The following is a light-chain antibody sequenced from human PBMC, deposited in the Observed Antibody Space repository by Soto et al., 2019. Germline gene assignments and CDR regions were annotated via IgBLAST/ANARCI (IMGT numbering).Light chain of an antibody. CDR2: GAS. J-gene: IGKJ4*01. CDR3: QQHSRSIT. Sequence: VLTQSPGTLSLSPGERATLSCRASQSVNNNYLAWYQQKPGQSPRLPIYGASIRATAIPDRFSGSGSGTDFTLTISRLEPEDSAVYYCQQHSRSITFGGGTKVEIK. V-gene: IGKV3-20*01. CDR1: QSVNNNY.